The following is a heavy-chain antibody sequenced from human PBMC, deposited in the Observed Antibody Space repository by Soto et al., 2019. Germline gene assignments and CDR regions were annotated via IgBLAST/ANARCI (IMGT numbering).Heavy chain of an antibody. D-gene: IGHD6-19*01. CDR1: GGSISSSSYY. Sequence: SETLSLTCTVSGGSISSSSYYWGWIRQPPGKGLEWIGSIYYSGSTYYNPSLKSRVTISVDTSKNQFSLKLSSVTAADTAVYYCARLPISGWLPFDFWGQGTLVTVSS. V-gene: IGHV4-39*01. J-gene: IGHJ4*02. CDR3: ARLPISGWLPFDF. CDR2: IYYSGST.